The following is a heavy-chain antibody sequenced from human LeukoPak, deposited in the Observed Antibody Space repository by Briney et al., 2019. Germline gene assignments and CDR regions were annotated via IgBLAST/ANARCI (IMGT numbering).Heavy chain of an antibody. J-gene: IGHJ6*03. CDR1: GGTFSSYA. CDR3: ARGQVKFNYYYYYMDV. CDR2: IIPIFGTA. D-gene: IGHD4-23*01. V-gene: IGHV1-69*05. Sequence: GASVKVSCKASGGTFSSYAISWVRQAPGQGLERMGGIIPIFGTANYAQKFQGRVTITTDESTSTAYMELSSLRSEDTAVYYCARGQVKFNYYYYYMDVRGKGTTVTVSS.